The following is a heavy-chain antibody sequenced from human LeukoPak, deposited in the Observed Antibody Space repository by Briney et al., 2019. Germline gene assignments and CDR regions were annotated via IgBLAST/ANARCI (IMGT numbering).Heavy chain of an antibody. V-gene: IGHV3-11*04. CDR1: GFTFSDYY. CDR3: ARDAGVYYYYYMDV. CDR2: ISSSGSTI. Sequence: GGSLRLSCAASGFTFSDYYMSWIRQAPGKGLEWVSYISSSGSTIYYADSVKGRFTISRDNAKNSLYLQMNSLRAEDTAVYYCARDAGVYYYYYMDVWGKGTTVTVSS. D-gene: IGHD7-27*01. J-gene: IGHJ6*03.